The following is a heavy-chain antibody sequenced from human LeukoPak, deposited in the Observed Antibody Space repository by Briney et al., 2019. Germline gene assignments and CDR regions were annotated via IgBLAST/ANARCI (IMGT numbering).Heavy chain of an antibody. CDR3: ARVSGYGDNYYFDY. Sequence: PGGSLRLSCAASGFTFSSYWMTWVRQAPGKGLEWVANIKKDGSDKYYVDSVKGRFTISRDNGKNSLYLQMNSLRAEDTAVYYCARVSGYGDNYYFDYWGQGTLVTVSS. CDR2: IKKDGSDK. D-gene: IGHD5-24*01. J-gene: IGHJ4*02. CDR1: GFTFSSYW. V-gene: IGHV3-7*01.